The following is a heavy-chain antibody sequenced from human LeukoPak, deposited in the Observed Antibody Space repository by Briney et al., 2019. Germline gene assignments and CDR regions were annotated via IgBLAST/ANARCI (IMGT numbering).Heavy chain of an antibody. CDR3: ARDGLEWLSSGAFDI. Sequence: GGSLRLSCAPSGFTFSRHGMHWVRQAPGKGLEWVAIISNDGSRKYYAHSVEGRFTISRDNSKNTLYLQMDSLRAEDTAVYYCARDGLEWLSSGAFDIWGQGTMVTVSS. CDR1: GFTFSRHG. CDR2: ISNDGSRK. V-gene: IGHV3-30*03. D-gene: IGHD3-3*01. J-gene: IGHJ3*02.